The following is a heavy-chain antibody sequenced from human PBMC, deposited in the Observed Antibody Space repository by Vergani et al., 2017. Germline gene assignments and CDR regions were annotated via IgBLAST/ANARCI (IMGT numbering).Heavy chain of an antibody. J-gene: IGHJ4*02. CDR3: ARGNYGVSDY. V-gene: IGHV1-69*04. Sequence: QVQLVQSGAEVKKPGSSVKASCKASGGTFSSYAISWVRQAPGQGLEWMGRIIPILGIANYAQKFQGRVPSTADKSKSTAYMELSSLGSEDTAVYYCARGNYGVSDYWGQGTLVTVSS. D-gene: IGHD3-10*01. CDR1: GGTFSSYA. CDR2: IIPILGIA.